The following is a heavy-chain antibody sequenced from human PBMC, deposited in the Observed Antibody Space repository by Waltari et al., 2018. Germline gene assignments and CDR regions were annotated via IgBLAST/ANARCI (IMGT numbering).Heavy chain of an antibody. J-gene: IGHJ4*02. V-gene: IGHV3-66*02. CDR1: GFTVSSTY. D-gene: IGHD5-18*01. Sequence: EVLLVESVGGLVQPGGSLRLSCAASGFTVSSTYMRWVRQAPGKGLEWVSVIYSGGSTYYADSVKGRFTISRDNSKNTLYLQMNSLRAEDTAVYYCARAPSRGYSYGSGYWGQGTLVTVSS. CDR3: ARAPSRGYSYGSGY. CDR2: IYSGGST.